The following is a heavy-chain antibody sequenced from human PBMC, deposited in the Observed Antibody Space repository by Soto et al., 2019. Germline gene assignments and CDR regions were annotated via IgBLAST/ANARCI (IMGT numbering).Heavy chain of an antibody. V-gene: IGHV5-51*01. J-gene: IGHJ4*02. CDR3: AKDPLEIQLWPKYYFDY. CDR2: IYPGDSDT. CDR1: GYSFTSYW. Sequence: GESLKISCKGSGYSFTSYWIGWVRQMPGKGLEWMGIIYPGDSDTRYSPSFQGQVTISADKSIGTLYLQMNSLRAEDTAVYYCAKDPLEIQLWPKYYFDYWGQGTLVTVSS. D-gene: IGHD5-18*01.